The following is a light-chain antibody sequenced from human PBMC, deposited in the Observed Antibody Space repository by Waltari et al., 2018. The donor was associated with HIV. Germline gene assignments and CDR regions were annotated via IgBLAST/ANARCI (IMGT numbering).Light chain of an antibody. V-gene: IGLV2-8*01. CDR3: DSQAGSKDV. CDR2: DVT. CDR1: RSDVGAYNY. J-gene: IGLJ2*01. Sequence: QSPLTPPPSASGPPGQSVTISCTGTRSDVGAYNYVSWFQQHPGKAPKLMIYDVTKRPSGVPERFSGSRSGNTASLTVTGVQVEDEADYYCDSQAGSKDVFGGGTRLTVL.